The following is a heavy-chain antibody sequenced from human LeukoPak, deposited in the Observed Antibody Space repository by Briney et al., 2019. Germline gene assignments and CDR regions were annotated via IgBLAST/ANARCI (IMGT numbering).Heavy chain of an antibody. Sequence: ASVTVSCKASGYTFTGYYIHWVRQARGQGVEWMGWINPDSGDTNYAQNFQGRVTMTRDTSISTAYMELSSLRSDDTAVYFCAKPLTRHVNAAADIWGQGTLVTVSS. V-gene: IGHV1-2*02. CDR2: INPDSGDT. CDR1: GYTFTGYY. D-gene: IGHD2-15*01. CDR3: AKPLTRHVNAAADI. J-gene: IGHJ3*02.